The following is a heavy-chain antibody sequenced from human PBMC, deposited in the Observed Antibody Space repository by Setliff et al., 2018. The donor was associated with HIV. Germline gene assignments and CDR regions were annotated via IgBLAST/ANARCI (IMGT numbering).Heavy chain of an antibody. J-gene: IGHJ3*01. D-gene: IGHD3-3*01. V-gene: IGHV4-39*01. Sequence: SQTLSLTCTVSGGSFSSTTYSWGWIRQPPGMGLEWIGSIHSSGTADYNPSLKSRVAMSVDTSRSQFSLKLRSVTAADTAVYYCARHKTNYDFYAFDVWGQGTMVTVS. CDR3: ARHKTNYDFYAFDV. CDR2: IHSSGTA. CDR1: GGSFSSTTYS.